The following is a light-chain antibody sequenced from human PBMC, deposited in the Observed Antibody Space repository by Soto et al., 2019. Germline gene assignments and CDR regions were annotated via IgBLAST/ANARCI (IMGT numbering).Light chain of an antibody. CDR2: EGS. Sequence: QSVLTQPASVSGSPGQSITISCTGTSSDVGSYNLVSWYQQHPGKAPKLMIYEGSKRPSGVSNRFSGSKSDNTASLTISGLQAEDETDYYRCSYAAGSTYVFGTGTKVTVL. CDR1: SSDVGSYNL. J-gene: IGLJ1*01. CDR3: CSYAAGSTYV. V-gene: IGLV2-23*01.